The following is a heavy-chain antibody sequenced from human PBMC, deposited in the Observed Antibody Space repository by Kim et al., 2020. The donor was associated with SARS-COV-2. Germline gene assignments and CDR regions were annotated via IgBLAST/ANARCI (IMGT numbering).Heavy chain of an antibody. Sequence: QGFTGRFVFSLDTSVSTAYLQISSLKAEDTAVYYCAREWSGSYPNWFDPWGQGTLVTVSS. J-gene: IGHJ5*02. V-gene: IGHV7-4-1*02. CDR3: AREWSGSYPNWFDP. D-gene: IGHD1-26*01.